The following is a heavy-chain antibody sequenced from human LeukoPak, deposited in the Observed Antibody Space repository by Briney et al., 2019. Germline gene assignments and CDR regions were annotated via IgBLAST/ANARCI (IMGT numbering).Heavy chain of an antibody. CDR3: ARVGRIQLWLPYFDY. D-gene: IGHD5-18*01. Sequence: GGSLRLSCAASGFTVSSNYMSWVRQAPGKGLEWVSVIYSGGSTYYADSVKGRFTISRDNSKNTLYLQMNSLRAEDTAVYYCARVGRIQLWLPYFDYWGQGTLVTVSS. J-gene: IGHJ4*02. V-gene: IGHV3-53*01. CDR2: IYSGGST. CDR1: GFTVSSNY.